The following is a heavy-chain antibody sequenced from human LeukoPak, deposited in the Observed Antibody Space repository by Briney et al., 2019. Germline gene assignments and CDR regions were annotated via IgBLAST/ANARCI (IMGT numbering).Heavy chain of an antibody. CDR1: GGSISSHY. J-gene: IGHJ3*02. CDR2: ISYIGST. D-gene: IGHD4-17*01. CDR3: ARDPTTVTKGLDI. V-gene: IGHV4-59*11. Sequence: KPSETLSLTCTVSGGSISSHYWTWIRQPPGKGLEWIGYISYIGSTNYNPSLKSRVTISVDTSKNQSSLKLSSVTAADAAVYFCARDPTTVTKGLDIWGQGTMVTVSS.